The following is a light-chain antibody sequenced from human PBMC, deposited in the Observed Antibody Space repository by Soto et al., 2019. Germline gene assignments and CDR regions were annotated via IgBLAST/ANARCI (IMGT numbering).Light chain of an antibody. CDR1: QSISSY. Sequence: PSSLSSSVGDRVTITCRASQSISSYLNWYQQKPGKAPKLLIYAASSLQSGVPSRFSGSGSGTDFTLTISSLQPEDFATYYCQQSYSTPITFGQGTRLEIK. CDR3: QQSYSTPIT. J-gene: IGKJ5*01. V-gene: IGKV1-39*01. CDR2: AAS.